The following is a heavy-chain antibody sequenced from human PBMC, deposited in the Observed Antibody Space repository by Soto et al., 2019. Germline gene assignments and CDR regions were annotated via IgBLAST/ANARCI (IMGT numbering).Heavy chain of an antibody. Sequence: ASVKVSCKASGYTFTSYYMHWVRQAPGQGLEWMGIINPSGGSTSYAQKFQGRVTMTRDTSTSTVYMELSSLRSEDTAVYYCARDISNSYDSSGYFDYRGQGTLVTVSS. D-gene: IGHD3-22*01. CDR2: INPSGGST. J-gene: IGHJ4*02. CDR3: ARDISNSYDSSGYFDY. CDR1: GYTFTSYY. V-gene: IGHV1-46*01.